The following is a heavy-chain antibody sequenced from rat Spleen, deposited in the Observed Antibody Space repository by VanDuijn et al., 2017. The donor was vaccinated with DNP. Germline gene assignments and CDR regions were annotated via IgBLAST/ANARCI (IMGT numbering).Heavy chain of an antibody. CDR2: IRVVGSKT. CDR3: ARHRGYNPFDY. CDR1: GFTFSDYA. D-gene: IGHD1-11*01. Sequence: EVQLVESGGGLVQPGRSMKLSCAASGFTFSDYAMAWVRQAPKKGLEWVASIRVVGSKTYYSDSVKGRFTISRDNAKSTLYLQMDSLRSEDTATYYCARHRGYNPFDYWGQGVMVTVSS. V-gene: IGHV5-25*01. J-gene: IGHJ2*01.